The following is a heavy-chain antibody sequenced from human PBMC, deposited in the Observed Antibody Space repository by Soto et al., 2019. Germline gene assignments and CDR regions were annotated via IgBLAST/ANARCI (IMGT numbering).Heavy chain of an antibody. CDR3: ARDGYSSGWYASYYYYYMDV. V-gene: IGHV1-18*01. Sequence: QVQLVQSGAEVKKPGASVKVSCKASGYTFTSYGISWVRQAPGQGLEWMGWISAYNGNTNYAQKLQGRVTMTTDTSTSRAYMELRSLRSDDTAVYYCARDGYSSGWYASYYYYYMDVWGKGTTVTVSS. CDR1: GYTFTSYG. CDR2: ISAYNGNT. D-gene: IGHD6-19*01. J-gene: IGHJ6*03.